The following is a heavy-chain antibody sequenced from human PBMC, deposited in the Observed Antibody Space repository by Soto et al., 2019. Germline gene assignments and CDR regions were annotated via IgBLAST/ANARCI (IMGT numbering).Heavy chain of an antibody. V-gene: IGHV3-30*18. Sequence: GGSLRLSCAASGFTFSSYGMHWVRQAPGKGLEWVAVISYDGSNKYYADSVKGRFTISRDNSKNTLYLQMNSLRAEDTAVYYCAKDAGVVATLFYYMDVWGKGTTVTVSS. CDR1: GFTFSSYG. D-gene: IGHD5-12*01. J-gene: IGHJ6*03. CDR2: ISYDGSNK. CDR3: AKDAGVVATLFYYMDV.